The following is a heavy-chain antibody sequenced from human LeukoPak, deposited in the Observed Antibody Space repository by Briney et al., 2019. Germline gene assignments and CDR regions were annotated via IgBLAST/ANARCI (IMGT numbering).Heavy chain of an antibody. CDR1: GFTFSGYA. CDR2: ISGGGVST. D-gene: IGHD2-8*01. Sequence: GGSLRLPCAASGFTFSGYAMSWVRQAPGKGLEWVSAISGGGVSTYYADSVKGRFTISRDNSKNTLYLQMKSLRAEDTAVYYCAKDQDCSNGICYTGFDYWGQGTLVTVSS. J-gene: IGHJ4*02. V-gene: IGHV3-23*01. CDR3: AKDQDCSNGICYTGFDY.